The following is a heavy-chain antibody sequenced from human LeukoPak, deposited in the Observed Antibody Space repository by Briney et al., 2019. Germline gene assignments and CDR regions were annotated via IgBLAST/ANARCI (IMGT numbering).Heavy chain of an antibody. J-gene: IGHJ6*04. V-gene: IGHV4-34*01. Sequence: SETLSLTCAVYGGSFSGYHWSWIRQPPGKGLEWIGEINHSGSTNYNPSLKSRVTISVDTSKNQFSLKLSSVTAADTAVYYCAREIAAAGASYYYYYGMDVWGKGTTVTVSS. D-gene: IGHD6-13*01. CDR2: INHSGST. CDR1: GGSFSGYH. CDR3: AREIAAAGASYYYYYGMDV.